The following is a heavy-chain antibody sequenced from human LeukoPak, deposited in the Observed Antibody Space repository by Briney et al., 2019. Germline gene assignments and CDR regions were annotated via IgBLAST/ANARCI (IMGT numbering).Heavy chain of an antibody. CDR1: GYTLSRHG. CDR3: ARAQSSGWDLDAFDI. D-gene: IGHD6-19*01. V-gene: IGHV3-33*01. CDR2: VWYDGRNR. Sequence: GESLRLSCAASGYTLSRHGIHWVRQAPGEGREWVAVVWYDGRNRDYVDSVKGRFTISRDNSKNTLYLQMNSLRAEDAAVYYCARAQSSGWDLDAFDIWGQGTMVTVSS. J-gene: IGHJ3*02.